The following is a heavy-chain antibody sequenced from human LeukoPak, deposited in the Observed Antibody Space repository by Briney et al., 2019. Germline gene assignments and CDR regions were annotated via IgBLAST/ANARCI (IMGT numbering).Heavy chain of an antibody. CDR2: ISSSGITI. CDR3: ARDRGYSSRWYDTFDI. Sequence: GGSLRLSCAASGFTFSDYYMSWIRQAPGKGLEWVSYISSSGITIHYADSVKGRFTISRDNAKNFLYLQMNSLRAEDTAVYYCARDRGYSSRWYDTFDIWGQGTMVTVSS. V-gene: IGHV3-11*01. J-gene: IGHJ3*02. D-gene: IGHD6-13*01. CDR1: GFTFSDYY.